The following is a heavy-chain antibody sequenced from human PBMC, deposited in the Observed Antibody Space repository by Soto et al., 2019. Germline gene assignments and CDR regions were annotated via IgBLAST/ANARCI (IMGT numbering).Heavy chain of an antibody. CDR3: ARDVGYCISTSCYSWFDP. CDR2: IDYSGST. J-gene: IGHJ5*02. D-gene: IGHD2-2*02. CDR1: GGSISSYY. V-gene: IGHV4-59*01. Sequence: QVQLQESGPGLVKPSETLSLTCTVSGGSISSYYWSWIRQPPGKGLEWIGYIDYSGSTNYNPSLKSRVTISVDTSKNQFSRKLSSVTAADTAVYYCARDVGYCISTSCYSWFDPWGQGTLVTVSS.